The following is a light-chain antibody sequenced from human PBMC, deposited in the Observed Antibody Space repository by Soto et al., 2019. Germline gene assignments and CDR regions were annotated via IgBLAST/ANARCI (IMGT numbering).Light chain of an antibody. CDR1: QSISNH. V-gene: IGKV1-39*01. CDR2: AAS. Sequence: DIQMTQSPSSLSASVEDRVIITCRASQSISNHLNWYQQKPGKAPKXLIFAASSLQSGVPSRFSGSRSGPDLTLTISSLQPEDGETYYGQQSYSSPPTFGQGTKVEIK. J-gene: IGKJ1*01. CDR3: QQSYSSPPT.